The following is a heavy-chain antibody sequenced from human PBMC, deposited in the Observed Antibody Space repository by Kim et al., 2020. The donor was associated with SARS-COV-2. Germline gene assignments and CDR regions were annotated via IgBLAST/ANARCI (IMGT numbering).Heavy chain of an antibody. D-gene: IGHD3-3*01. Sequence: ASVKVSCKVSGYTLTELSMHWVRQAPGKGLEWMGGFDPEDGETIYAQKFQGRVTMTEDTSTDTAYMELSSLRSEDTAVYYCATGTIFGVVIMHDRFDLWGRGTLVTVSS. CDR1: GYTLTELS. CDR2: FDPEDGET. V-gene: IGHV1-24*01. CDR3: ATGTIFGVVIMHDRFDL. J-gene: IGHJ2*01.